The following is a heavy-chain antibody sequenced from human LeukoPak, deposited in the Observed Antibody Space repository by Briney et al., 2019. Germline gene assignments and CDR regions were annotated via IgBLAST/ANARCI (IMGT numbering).Heavy chain of an antibody. V-gene: IGHV4-59*01. Sequence: SETLSLTCTVSGGSISSYYWSWIRQPPGKGLEWIGYIYYSGSTNYNPSLKSRVTISVDTSKNQFSLKLSSVTAADTAVYYCARSWAVHYYGSGSYLPDAFDIWGQGTMVTVSS. CDR3: ARSWAVHYYGSGSYLPDAFDI. CDR2: IYYSGST. CDR1: GGSISSYY. D-gene: IGHD3-10*01. J-gene: IGHJ3*02.